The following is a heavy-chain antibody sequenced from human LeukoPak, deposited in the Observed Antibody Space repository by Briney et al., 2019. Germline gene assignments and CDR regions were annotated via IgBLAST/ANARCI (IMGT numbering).Heavy chain of an antibody. D-gene: IGHD6-13*01. V-gene: IGHV4-59*08. J-gene: IGHJ5*02. CDR1: GGSISTFY. Sequence: SETLSLTCTVSGGSISTFYWSWIRQSPGERLEWIAYVHYSGSTNYNPSLKSRVTISVDTSKNQFSLKLSSVTAADTAVYYCAGSSKTRNWFDPWGQGTLVTVSS. CDR3: AGSSKTRNWFDP. CDR2: VHYSGST.